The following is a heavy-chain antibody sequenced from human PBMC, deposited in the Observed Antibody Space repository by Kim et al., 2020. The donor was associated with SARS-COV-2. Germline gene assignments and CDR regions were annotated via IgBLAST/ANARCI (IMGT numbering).Heavy chain of an antibody. CDR3: AREKAGGIRDY. CDR1: GYIFTNYY. D-gene: IGHD3-10*01. CDR2: IRPSAVTT. V-gene: IGHV1-46*01. Sequence: ASVKVSCKASGYIFTNYYMHWVRQAPGQGLEWLGIIRPSAVTTDYAHNFQGRVSMTRETSTSTVYMELSSLRSEDTAMYYCAREKAGGIRDYWGQGTLVTVSS. J-gene: IGHJ4*02.